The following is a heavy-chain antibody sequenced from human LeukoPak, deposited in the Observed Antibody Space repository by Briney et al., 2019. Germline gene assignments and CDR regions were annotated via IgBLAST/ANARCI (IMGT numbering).Heavy chain of an antibody. D-gene: IGHD3-10*01. Sequence: SETLSLTRTVSGGSLKNYFWTWIRRSSGGGLEWIWRIGAGHIYPSGTIDYNPSLKSRVTISSDRSRNQFSLTLTSLTAADKALYYCGGGSGTHYFVYWDQGTLVTVSS. V-gene: IGHV4-4*07. CDR3: GGGSGTHYFVY. J-gene: IGHJ4*02. CDR2: IYPSGTI. CDR1: GGSLKNYF.